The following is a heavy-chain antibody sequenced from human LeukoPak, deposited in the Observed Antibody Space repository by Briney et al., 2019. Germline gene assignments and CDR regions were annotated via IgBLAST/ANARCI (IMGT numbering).Heavy chain of an antibody. CDR3: ARDRGAVAGTENWFDP. V-gene: IGHV1-18*04. D-gene: IGHD6-19*01. CDR2: ISAYNGNT. J-gene: IGHJ5*02. CDR1: GYAFTTYG. Sequence: ASVKVSCTASGYAFTTYGISWVRQAPGQGPEWMGWISAYNGNTKYAQKLQGRVTMTTDTPTSTAYMELRSLRSDDTAVYYCARDRGAVAGTENWFDPWGQGTLVTVSS.